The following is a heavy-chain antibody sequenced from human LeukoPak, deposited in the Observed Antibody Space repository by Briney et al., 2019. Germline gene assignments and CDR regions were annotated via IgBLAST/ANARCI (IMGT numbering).Heavy chain of an antibody. D-gene: IGHD1-26*01. Sequence: PGGSLRLSCAASGFSFSTYAMTWVRQAPGKGLEWVSLISGSGAHTYYADSVKGRFTISRDNSKNTLYLQLNRLGAEDTAVYYCARDGGSYYSRTVLFDYWGQGTLVTVSS. CDR2: ISGSGAHT. V-gene: IGHV3-23*01. J-gene: IGHJ4*02. CDR3: ARDGGSYYSRTVLFDY. CDR1: GFSFSTYA.